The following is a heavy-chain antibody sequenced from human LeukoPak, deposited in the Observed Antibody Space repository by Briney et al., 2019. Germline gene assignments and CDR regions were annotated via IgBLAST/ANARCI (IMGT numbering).Heavy chain of an antibody. Sequence: ASVKVSCKASGYTFTSYDINWVRQATGQGLEWMGWMNPNSGNTGYAQKFQGRVTMTRNTSISTAYMELSSLRSEDTAVYYCVRGSRVSGSLDYWGQGTLVTVSS. CDR2: MNPNSGNT. J-gene: IGHJ4*02. CDR1: GYTFTSYD. CDR3: VRGSRVSGSLDY. V-gene: IGHV1-8*01. D-gene: IGHD1-26*01.